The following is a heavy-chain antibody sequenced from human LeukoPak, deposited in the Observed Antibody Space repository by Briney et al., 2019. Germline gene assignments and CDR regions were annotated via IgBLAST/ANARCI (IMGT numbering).Heavy chain of an antibody. J-gene: IGHJ4*02. CDR1: GYTFTGYY. CDR2: INPNSGGT. Sequence: ASVKVSCKASGYTFTGYYMHWVRQAPGQGLEWMGRINPNSGGTNYAQKFQGRVTMTRDTSISTAYMELSRLRSDDTAVYYCARTFMMTTVTQFDYWGQGTLATVSS. D-gene: IGHD4-17*01. V-gene: IGHV1-2*06. CDR3: ARTFMMTTVTQFDY.